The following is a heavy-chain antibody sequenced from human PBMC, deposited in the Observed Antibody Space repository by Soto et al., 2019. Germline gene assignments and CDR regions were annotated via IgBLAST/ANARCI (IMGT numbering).Heavy chain of an antibody. CDR1: EYTFTGYY. D-gene: IGHD2-15*01. Sequence: QVQLVQSGAEVKKPGASVKVSCKASEYTFTGYYIHWVRQAPGQGLEWMGWINPNSGGPEYAQKFQGWVTMTRDTSISTAYMELSRLRSDDTAVYYCARDLLGGMDVWGQGTTVTVSS. CDR2: INPNSGGP. CDR3: ARDLLGGMDV. J-gene: IGHJ6*02. V-gene: IGHV1-2*04.